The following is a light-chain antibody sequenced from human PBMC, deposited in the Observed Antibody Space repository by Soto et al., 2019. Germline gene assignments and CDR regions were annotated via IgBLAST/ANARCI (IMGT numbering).Light chain of an antibody. V-gene: IGKV1-39*01. CDR1: QNINNY. CDR2: AAS. CDR3: QQSYSTPQT. J-gene: IGKJ1*01. Sequence: DIQVTQSPSSLSASVGDRVTITCRASQNINNYLNWYQQKPGKAPKLLIYAASSLQSGVPSRFSGSGSGTDFTLTISSLQPEDFATYYCQQSYSTPQTFGQGTKVDI.